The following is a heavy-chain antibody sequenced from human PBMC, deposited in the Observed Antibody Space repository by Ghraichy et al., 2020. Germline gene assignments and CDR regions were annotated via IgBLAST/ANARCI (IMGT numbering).Heavy chain of an antibody. CDR3: AKGGSRWEPLDY. Sequence: GESLNISCAASGFTFSSYAMSWVRQAPGKGLEWVSAISGSGGSTYYADSVKGRFTISRDNSKNTLYLQMNSLRAEDTAVYYCAKGGSRWEPLDYWGQGTLVTVSS. V-gene: IGHV3-23*01. CDR2: ISGSGGST. D-gene: IGHD1-26*01. J-gene: IGHJ4*02. CDR1: GFTFSSYA.